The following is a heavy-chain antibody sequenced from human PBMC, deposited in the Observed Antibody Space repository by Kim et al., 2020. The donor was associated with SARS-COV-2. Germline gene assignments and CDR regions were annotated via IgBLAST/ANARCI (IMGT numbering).Heavy chain of an antibody. J-gene: IGHJ3*02. CDR2: ISDSGGST. D-gene: IGHD2-8*01. V-gene: IGHV3-23*01. CDR3: ANGVSAANTAFEN. CDR1: GFTFSNYA. Sequence: GGSLRLSCAASGFTFSNYAMHWVRQAPGKGLEWVSFISDSGGSTHYADSVKGRFTFSRDNSKSTLYLQMNTLRAEDTAVYYCANGVSAANTAFENWGQGTMVIVSS.